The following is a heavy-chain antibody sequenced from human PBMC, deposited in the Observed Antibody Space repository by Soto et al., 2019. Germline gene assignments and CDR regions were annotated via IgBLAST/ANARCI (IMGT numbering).Heavy chain of an antibody. Sequence: QVTLKESGPVLVKSTETLTLTCTVSGFSLSNARMGVSWIRQPPGKALEWLAHIFSNDEKSYRTSLKSRLTNSKDTSKSQVVLTMTNMDPVDTATYYCARMGSNAYYTNWFDPWGQGTLVTVSS. CDR1: GFSLSNARMG. CDR3: ARMGSNAYYTNWFDP. CDR2: IFSNDEK. V-gene: IGHV2-26*01. J-gene: IGHJ5*02. D-gene: IGHD3-16*01.